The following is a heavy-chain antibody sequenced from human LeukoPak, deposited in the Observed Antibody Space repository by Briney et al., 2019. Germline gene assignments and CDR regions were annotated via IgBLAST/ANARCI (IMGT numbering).Heavy chain of an antibody. D-gene: IGHD3-22*01. Sequence: GGSLRLSCAASGFTFSSYGMNWVRQAPGKGLEWVAFIRYDGSNKYYADSVKGRFTISRDNSKNSLYLQMNSLRAEDTALYYCAKEAVYDSSGYYTNYFDYWGQGTLVTVSS. CDR3: AKEAVYDSSGYYTNYFDY. CDR1: GFTFSSYG. J-gene: IGHJ4*02. CDR2: IRYDGSNK. V-gene: IGHV3-30*02.